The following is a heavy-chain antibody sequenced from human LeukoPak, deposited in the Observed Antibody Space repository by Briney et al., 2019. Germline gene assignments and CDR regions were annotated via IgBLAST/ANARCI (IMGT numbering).Heavy chain of an antibody. Sequence: GGSLRLSCAASGFTFSSYAMHWVRQAPGKGLEWVAVISYDGSNKYYADSVKGRFTISRDNSKNTLYLQMNSLRPEDTAVYYCARGDGVLDYWGQGTLVTVSS. CDR1: GFTFSSYA. V-gene: IGHV3-30-3*01. CDR3: ARGDGVLDY. J-gene: IGHJ4*02. CDR2: ISYDGSNK. D-gene: IGHD3-10*01.